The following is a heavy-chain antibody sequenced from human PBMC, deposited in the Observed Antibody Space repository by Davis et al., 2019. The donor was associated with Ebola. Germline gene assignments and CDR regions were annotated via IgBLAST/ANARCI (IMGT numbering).Heavy chain of an antibody. D-gene: IGHD1-26*01. Sequence: SVKVSCTASGGTFSSYAISWVRQAPGQGLEWMGGIIPIFGTANYAQKFQGRVTITADESTSTAYMELSSLRSEDTAVYYCARERHLGATYFDYWGQGTLVTVSS. CDR2: IIPIFGTA. J-gene: IGHJ4*02. V-gene: IGHV1-69*13. CDR1: GGTFSSYA. CDR3: ARERHLGATYFDY.